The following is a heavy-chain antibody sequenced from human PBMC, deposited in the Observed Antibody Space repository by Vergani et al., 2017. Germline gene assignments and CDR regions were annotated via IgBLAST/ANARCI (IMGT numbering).Heavy chain of an antibody. CDR3: ARDHRLKGSGSYFYPYYYYGMDV. D-gene: IGHD3-10*01. Sequence: EVQLVESGGGLVKPGGSLRLSCAASGFTFSSYGMHWVRQAPGKGLEWVSYISSSSSYTNYADSVKGRFTISRDNAKNSLYLQMNSLRAEDTAVYYCARDHRLKGSGSYFYPYYYYGMDVWGQGTTVTVSS. J-gene: IGHJ6*02. CDR1: GFTFSSYG. CDR2: ISSSSSYT. V-gene: IGHV3-21*05.